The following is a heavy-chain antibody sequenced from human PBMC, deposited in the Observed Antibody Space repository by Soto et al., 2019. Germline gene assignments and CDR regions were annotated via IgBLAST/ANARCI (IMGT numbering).Heavy chain of an antibody. CDR1: GGNFRSQS. Sequence: QVQLVQSGAEVKKPGSSVKVSCKASGGNFRSQSISISWVRQAPGQGLEWMGRIIPVLGVANYAQKFQGSVTITADKFTSTVPVGMRSLRSEDTATYYCAIYRDVAAPSTVENNYYYDIDVWGQGTTVTVSS. CDR2: IIPVLGVA. V-gene: IGHV1-69*02. D-gene: IGHD6-13*01. J-gene: IGHJ6*02. CDR3: AIYRDVAAPSTVENNYYYDIDV.